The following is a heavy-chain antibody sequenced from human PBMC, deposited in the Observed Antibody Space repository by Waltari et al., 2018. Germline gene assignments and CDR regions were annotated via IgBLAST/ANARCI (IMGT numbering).Heavy chain of an antibody. Sequence: QVQLVESGGGVVQPGRSLRLSCAASGFTFSSYGMHWVRQAPGKGLEWVAVIWYDGSNKYYADSVKGRFTISRDNSKNTLYLQMNSLRAEDTAVYCCARDTIGGAARSYYYYGMDVWGQGTTVTVSS. D-gene: IGHD6-6*01. J-gene: IGHJ6*02. V-gene: IGHV3-33*01. CDR2: IWYDGSNK. CDR1: GFTFSSYG. CDR3: ARDTIGGAARSYYYYGMDV.